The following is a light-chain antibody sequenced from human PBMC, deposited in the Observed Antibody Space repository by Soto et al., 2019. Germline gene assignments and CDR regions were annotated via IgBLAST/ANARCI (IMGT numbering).Light chain of an antibody. CDR2: DVS. Sequence: DIQMTQSPSTLSASVGDRVTITCRASQSISTWLAWYQQKPGKAPKLLIYDVSNLQSGVPSRFSGSGSETEFTLTIGSLQPDDSAIYHCQQYSTHSTFGQGTK. CDR3: QQYSTHST. V-gene: IGKV1-5*01. CDR1: QSISTW. J-gene: IGKJ2*01.